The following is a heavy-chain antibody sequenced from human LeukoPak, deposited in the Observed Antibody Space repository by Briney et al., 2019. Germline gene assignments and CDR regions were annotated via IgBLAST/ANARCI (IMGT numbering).Heavy chain of an antibody. J-gene: IGHJ5*02. Sequence: PSQTLSLTCTVSGGSISSGGYYWSWIRQHPGKGLEWIVYIYYSGSTYYNPYLKSRVTISVDTSKNRFSLKLSSVTAAETAGYYCARGIVVVPAAPWFDPWGQGTLVTVSS. D-gene: IGHD2-2*01. CDR1: GGSISSGGYY. CDR3: ARGIVVVPAAPWFDP. V-gene: IGHV4-31*03. CDR2: IYYSGST.